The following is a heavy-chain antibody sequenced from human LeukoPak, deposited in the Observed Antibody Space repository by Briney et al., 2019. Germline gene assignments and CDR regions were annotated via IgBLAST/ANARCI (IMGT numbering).Heavy chain of an antibody. CDR2: IYYSGST. D-gene: IGHD3-22*01. Sequence: KPSETLSLTCTVSGGSISSSSYYWGWIRQPPGKGLEWIGSIYYSGSTYYNPSLKSRVTISVDTSKNQFSLKLSSVTAADTAVYYCARLGDYYDSSGYLGYWGQGTLVTVSS. CDR3: ARLGDYYDSSGYLGY. V-gene: IGHV4-39*01. J-gene: IGHJ4*02. CDR1: GGSISSSSYY.